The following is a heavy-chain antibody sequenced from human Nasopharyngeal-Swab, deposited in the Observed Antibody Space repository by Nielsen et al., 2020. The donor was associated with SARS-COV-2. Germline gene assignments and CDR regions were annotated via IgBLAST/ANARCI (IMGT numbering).Heavy chain of an antibody. J-gene: IGHJ4*02. D-gene: IGHD6-13*01. V-gene: IGHV3-53*01. CDR1: GFTVSSNY. CDR2: IYSGGTT. Sequence: GESLKISCAASGFTVSSNYMSWVRQAPGKGLEWVSVIYSGGTTYYADSVKGRFTISRDNSKNTLYLQMNSLRAEDTAVYYCARVWSSSWYYFDHWGQGTLVTVSS. CDR3: ARVWSSSWYYFDH.